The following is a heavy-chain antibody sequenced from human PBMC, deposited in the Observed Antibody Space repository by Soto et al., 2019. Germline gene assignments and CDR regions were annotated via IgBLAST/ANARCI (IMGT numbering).Heavy chain of an antibody. Sequence: XVKVSCKTFGYTFSIYYMQWESQAPGQGLEGXGITKXNGGTTTYAQXXQGRVTMTXDTSKSTVYMELGSMRYEDTAVYYCARGRHFDFCGQGTLVTVYS. CDR3: ARGRHFDF. CDR1: GYTFSIYY. V-gene: IGHV1-46*01. CDR2: TKXNGGTT. J-gene: IGHJ4*02.